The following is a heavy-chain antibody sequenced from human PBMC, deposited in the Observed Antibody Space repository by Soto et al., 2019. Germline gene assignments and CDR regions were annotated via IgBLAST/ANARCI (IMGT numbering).Heavy chain of an antibody. CDR2: IYYSGST. V-gene: IGHV4-59*01. J-gene: IGHJ3*02. Sequence: PSETLSLTCTVSGGSISSYYWSWIRQPPGKGLEWIGYIYYSGSTNYNPSLKSRVTISVDTSKNQFSLKLSSVTAADTAVYYCARVSVTDAFDIWGQGTMVTVSS. CDR3: ARVSVTDAFDI. CDR1: GGSISSYY. D-gene: IGHD3-3*01.